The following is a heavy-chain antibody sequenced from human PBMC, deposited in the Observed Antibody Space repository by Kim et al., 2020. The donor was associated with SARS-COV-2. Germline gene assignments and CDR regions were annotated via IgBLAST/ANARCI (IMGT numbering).Heavy chain of an antibody. CDR1: GFTFSSYW. Sequence: GGSLRLSCAASGFTFSSYWMSWVRQAPGKGLEWVANIKQDGSEKYYVDSVKGRFTISRDIAKNSLYLQMNSLRAEDTAVYYCARDGVAAAGYYYYYGMDVWGQGTTVTVSS. V-gene: IGHV3-7*03. D-gene: IGHD6-13*01. J-gene: IGHJ6*02. CDR2: IKQDGSEK. CDR3: ARDGVAAAGYYYYYGMDV.